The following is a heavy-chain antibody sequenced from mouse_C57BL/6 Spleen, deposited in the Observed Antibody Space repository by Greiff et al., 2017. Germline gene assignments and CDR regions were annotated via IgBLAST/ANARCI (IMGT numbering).Heavy chain of an antibody. J-gene: IGHJ4*01. CDR1: GYSFTGYY. Sequence: VQLQQSGPELVKPGASVKISCKASGYSFTGYYMNWVKQSPEKSLEWIGEINPSTGGTTYNQKFKAKATLTVDKSSSKAYMQHKSLTSEVSAVYYCARSEDYGVYTMDYWGQGTSVTVSS. CDR3: ARSEDYGVYTMDY. D-gene: IGHD2-4*01. CDR2: INPSTGGT. V-gene: IGHV1-42*01.